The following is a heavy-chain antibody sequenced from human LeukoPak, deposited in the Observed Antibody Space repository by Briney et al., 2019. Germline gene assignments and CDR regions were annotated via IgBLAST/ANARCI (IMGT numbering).Heavy chain of an antibody. J-gene: IGHJ3*02. D-gene: IGHD1/OR15-1a*01. CDR2: IYTSGST. CDR1: GGSISSYY. V-gene: IGHV4-4*07. Sequence: PSETLSLTCTVSGGSISSYYWSWIRQPAGKGLEWIGRIYTSGSTNYNPSLKSRVTISVDTSKNQFSLKLSSVTAADTAVYYCARRARGKQGSDAFDIWGQGTMVTVSS. CDR3: ARRARGKQGSDAFDI.